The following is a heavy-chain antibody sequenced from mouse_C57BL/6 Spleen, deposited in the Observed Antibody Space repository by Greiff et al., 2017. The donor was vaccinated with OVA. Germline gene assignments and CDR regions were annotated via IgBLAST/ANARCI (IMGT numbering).Heavy chain of an antibody. V-gene: IGHV1-15*01. Sequence: VKLMESGAELVRPGASVTLSCKASGYTFTDYEMHWVKQTPVHGLEWIGAIDPETGGTAYNQKFKGKAILTADKSSSTAYMELRSLTSEDSAVYYCTRGGSSLGYAMDYWGQGTSVTVSS. J-gene: IGHJ4*01. CDR1: GYTFTDYE. CDR2: IDPETGGT. CDR3: TRGGSSLGYAMDY. D-gene: IGHD1-1*01.